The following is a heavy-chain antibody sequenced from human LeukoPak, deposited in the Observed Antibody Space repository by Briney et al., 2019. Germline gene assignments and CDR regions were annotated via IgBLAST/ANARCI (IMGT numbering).Heavy chain of an antibody. V-gene: IGHV4-34*01. Sequence: SETLSLTCAVYGGSFSGYYWSWIRQPPGKGLEWIGEINHSGSTNYNPSLKSRVTVSVDTSKNQFSLKLSSVTAADTAVYYCARGVYGDYPGGFTWISWFDPWGQGTLVTVSS. CDR2: INHSGST. CDR3: ARGVYGDYPGGFTWISWFDP. J-gene: IGHJ5*02. CDR1: GGSFSGYY. D-gene: IGHD4-17*01.